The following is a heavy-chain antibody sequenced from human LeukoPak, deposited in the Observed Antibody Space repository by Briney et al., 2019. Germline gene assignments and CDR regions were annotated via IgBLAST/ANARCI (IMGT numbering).Heavy chain of an antibody. J-gene: IGHJ4*02. Sequence: GGSLRLSCAASGFTFSSYAMHWVRQAPGKGLEWVAVISYDGSNKYYADSVKGRFTISRDNSKNTLYLQMNSLRAEDTAVYYCARDGYGDLAHSGYEPPFDYWGQGTLVTVSS. V-gene: IGHV3-30-3*01. D-gene: IGHD3-22*01. CDR3: ARDGYGDLAHSGYEPPFDY. CDR2: ISYDGSNK. CDR1: GFTFSSYA.